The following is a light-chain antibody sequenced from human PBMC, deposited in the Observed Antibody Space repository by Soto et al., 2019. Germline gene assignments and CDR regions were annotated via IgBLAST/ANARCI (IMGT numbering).Light chain of an antibody. V-gene: IGKV1-9*01. CDR3: QQLSRYPLT. Sequence: DIQLTQSPSVLSASVGDTVTITCRASQALSNYLAWYQQKPGKAPDLLIYSASTLQSGVPSRFSGSGPETEFSLTIRALQPEDFATYYCQQLSRYPLTFGGGTKVDI. J-gene: IGKJ4*01. CDR2: SAS. CDR1: QALSNY.